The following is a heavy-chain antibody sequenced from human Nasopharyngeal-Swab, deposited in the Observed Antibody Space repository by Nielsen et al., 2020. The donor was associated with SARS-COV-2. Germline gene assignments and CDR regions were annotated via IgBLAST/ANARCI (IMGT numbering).Heavy chain of an antibody. CDR2: INHSGST. CDR1: GGSFSGYY. Sequence: TLSLTCAVYGGSFSGYYWSWIRQPPGKGLEWIGEINHSGSTNYNPSLKSRVTISVDTSKNQFSMKLSFVTAADTAVYYCAGAGNGSGSYHYDYYYMDVWGKGTTVTVSS. V-gene: IGHV4-34*09. D-gene: IGHD3-10*01. CDR3: AGAGNGSGSYHYDYYYMDV. J-gene: IGHJ6*03.